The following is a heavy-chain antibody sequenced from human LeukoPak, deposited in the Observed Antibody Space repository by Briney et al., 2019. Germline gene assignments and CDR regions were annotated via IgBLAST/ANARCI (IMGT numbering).Heavy chain of an antibody. D-gene: IGHD2-15*01. CDR2: IKQDGSEK. CDR3: ARAPYCIGGSCRFDY. CDR1: GFTFSSYE. V-gene: IGHV3-7*03. Sequence: GGSLRLSCAASGFTFSSYEMNWVRQAPGKGLEWVANIKQDGSEKYYVDSVKGRFTISRDNAKNSLYLQMNSLRAEDTAVYYCARAPYCIGGSCRFDYWGQGTLVTVSS. J-gene: IGHJ4*02.